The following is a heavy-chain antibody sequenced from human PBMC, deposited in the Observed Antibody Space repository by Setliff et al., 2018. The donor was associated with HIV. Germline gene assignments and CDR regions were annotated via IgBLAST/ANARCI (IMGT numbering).Heavy chain of an antibody. Sequence: LRLSCAASGFTFSSYTMNWVRQAPGKGLEWISYISSSGSSIYLANSVKGRFIISRDNAKNALYLQMNSLRAEDTAVYYCARDWGEHYDSSGFSSWGQGTLVTVS. J-gene: IGHJ5*02. CDR1: GFTFSSYT. CDR2: ISSSGSSI. V-gene: IGHV3-48*04. CDR3: ARDWGEHYDSSGFSS. D-gene: IGHD3-22*01.